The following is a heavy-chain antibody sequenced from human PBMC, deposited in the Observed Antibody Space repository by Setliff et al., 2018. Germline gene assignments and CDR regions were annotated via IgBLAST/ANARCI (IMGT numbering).Heavy chain of an antibody. CDR3: ARDLRVAVAGFDL. CDR2: ISPSSDRV. Sequence: GGSLRLSCAASGFAFSGYYMSWIRQAPGKGLEWISYISPSSDRVYYSKSVEGRFSVSRDNAKKSLYLQMNSLRVDDTAVYYCARDLRVAVAGFDLWGQGSLVTVSS. J-gene: IGHJ4*02. CDR1: GFAFSGYY. V-gene: IGHV3-11*01. D-gene: IGHD6-19*01.